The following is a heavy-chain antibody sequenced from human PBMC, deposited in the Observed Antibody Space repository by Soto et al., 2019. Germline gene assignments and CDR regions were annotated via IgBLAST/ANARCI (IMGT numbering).Heavy chain of an antibody. CDR2: ISSSSSTI. V-gene: IGHV3-48*01. CDR1: GFTFSSYS. J-gene: IGHJ4*01. Sequence: EVQLVESGGGLVQPGGSLRLSCAASGFTFSSYSMNWVRQAPGKGLEWVSYISSSSSTIYYADSVKGRFTISRDNAKNSLYLQMNSLRAEDTAVYYCVRRAVAGFDYWGHGTLVTVSS. CDR3: VRRAVAGFDY. D-gene: IGHD6-19*01.